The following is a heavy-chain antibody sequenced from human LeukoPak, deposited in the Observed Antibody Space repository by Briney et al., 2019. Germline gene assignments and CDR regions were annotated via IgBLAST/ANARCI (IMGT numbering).Heavy chain of an antibody. D-gene: IGHD4-23*01. CDR2: ISSSSSTI. CDR3: ARVPYGGNAPFDY. V-gene: IGHV3-48*04. CDR1: GFIFSSYS. Sequence: PGGSLRLSCAASGFIFSSYSMSWVRQAPGKGLEWVSYISSSSSTIYYADSVKGRFTISRDNAKNSLYLQMNSLRAEDTAVYYCARVPYGGNAPFDYWGQGTLVTVSS. J-gene: IGHJ4*02.